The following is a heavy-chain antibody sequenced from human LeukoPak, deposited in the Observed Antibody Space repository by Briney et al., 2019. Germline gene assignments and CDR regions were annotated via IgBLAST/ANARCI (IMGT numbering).Heavy chain of an antibody. V-gene: IGHV3-11*01. J-gene: IGHJ4*02. CDR2: ISSSGSTI. CDR3: ARDRVQLERAYPGY. CDR1: GFTFSDYY. Sequence: HPGGSLRLSCAASGFTFSDYYVSWIRQAPGKGLEWVSYISSSGSTIYYADSVKGRFTISRDNAKNSLYLQVNSLRAEDTAVYYCARDRVQLERAYPGYWGQGTLVTVSS. D-gene: IGHD1-1*01.